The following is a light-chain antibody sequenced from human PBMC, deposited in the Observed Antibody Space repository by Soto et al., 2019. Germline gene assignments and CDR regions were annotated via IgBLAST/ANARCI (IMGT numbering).Light chain of an antibody. CDR2: GAS. Sequence: EIVLTQSPGTLSLSPGQRATLSCRASESISRDYLAWYQQRLGQAPRLLIYGASSGATGIPDRFSGSGSGTDFTLTISRLEPEDFAIYYCQQYGGVPYTVGQGTKVDTK. J-gene: IGKJ2*01. CDR1: ESISRDY. CDR3: QQYGGVPYT. V-gene: IGKV3-20*01.